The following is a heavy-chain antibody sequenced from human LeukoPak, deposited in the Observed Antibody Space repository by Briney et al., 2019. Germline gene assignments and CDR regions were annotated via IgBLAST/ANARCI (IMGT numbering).Heavy chain of an antibody. CDR1: GFSLTTSGVG. D-gene: IGHD1-7*01. Sequence: SGPTLVNPTQTLTLTCTFSGFSLTTSGVGVGWIRQPPGKALEWLALIYWDDDKRYSPSLRNRLSITKDTSKNQVVLTMTNVDPVDTATYYCARRLDQRTNWNYGNFDYWGQGTLVTVSS. CDR3: ARRLDQRTNWNYGNFDY. CDR2: IYWDDDK. J-gene: IGHJ4*02. V-gene: IGHV2-5*02.